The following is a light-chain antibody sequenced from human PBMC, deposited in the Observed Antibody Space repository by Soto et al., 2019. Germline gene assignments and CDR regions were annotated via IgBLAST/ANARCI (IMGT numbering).Light chain of an antibody. CDR2: NSY. Sequence: QSVLTKPPSASGTPEKRIAITCSGSSSNIGSKTVNWYQQLPGTVPKLLIYNSYQRPSGVPVRFSGSKSGTSASLAIIGLQSEDEADYYCAAWDASLNGYVFGAGTKVTVL. CDR3: AAWDASLNGYV. J-gene: IGLJ1*01. CDR1: SSNIGSKT. V-gene: IGLV1-44*01.